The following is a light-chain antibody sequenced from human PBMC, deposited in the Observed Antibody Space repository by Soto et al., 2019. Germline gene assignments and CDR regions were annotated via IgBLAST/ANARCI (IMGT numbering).Light chain of an antibody. CDR1: SGDIGSYNR. J-gene: IGLJ1*01. V-gene: IGLV2-8*01. CDR2: EVT. Sequence: QSVLTQPASVSGSPGQSITISCTGTSGDIGSYNRVPWYQQHPGKAPKLMIYEVTKRPAGVPDRFSGSKSGNTASLTVSGLQAEDEADYFCSSDAGNYNYVFGTGTKVTVL. CDR3: SSDAGNYNYV.